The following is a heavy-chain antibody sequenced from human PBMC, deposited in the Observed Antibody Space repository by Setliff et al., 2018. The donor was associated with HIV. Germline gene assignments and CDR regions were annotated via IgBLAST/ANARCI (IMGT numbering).Heavy chain of an antibody. J-gene: IGHJ3*02. CDR3: ARATFSSSWYPFDGFDI. CDR1: RYSVNSSYY. V-gene: IGHV4-61*01. Sequence: SETLSLTCDVSRYSVNSSYYWGWIRQPPGKGLEWIGYIYYSGSTNYNPSLKSRVTILVDTSKNQFSLKLNSVTAADTAVYYCARATFSSSWYPFDGFDIWGQGTMVTVSS. D-gene: IGHD6-13*01. CDR2: IYYSGST.